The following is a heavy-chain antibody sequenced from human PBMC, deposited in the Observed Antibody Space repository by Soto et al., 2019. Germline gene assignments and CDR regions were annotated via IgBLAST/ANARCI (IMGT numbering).Heavy chain of an antibody. CDR3: AREGGESSDGLYYFDS. J-gene: IGHJ4*02. CDR2: IYYSGNT. CDR1: GGSTSSDNY. Sequence: SETLSLTCTVSGGSTSSDNYWSWIRQPPGKGLEWIGHIYYSGNTDYNPSLKSRLAISIDTSKNQFSLKLSSVTAADTAVYFCAREGGESSDGLYYFDSWGQGSLVTVPS. D-gene: IGHD3-16*01. V-gene: IGHV4-30-4*01.